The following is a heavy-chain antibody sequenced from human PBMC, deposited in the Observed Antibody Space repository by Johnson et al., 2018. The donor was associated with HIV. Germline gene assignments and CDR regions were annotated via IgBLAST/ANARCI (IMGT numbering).Heavy chain of an antibody. D-gene: IGHD3-22*01. V-gene: IGHV3-23*04. Sequence: VQLVESGGGLVQPGGSLRLSCAASGFTFSSYWMSWVRQAPGKGLEWVSAITGSGGSTYYADSVKGRFPISRDNSKNTLYLQMNSLRAEDTAVYYCAKDPYYYDSSGYRGNAFDIWGQGTMVTVSS. CDR2: ITGSGGST. CDR3: AKDPYYYDSSGYRGNAFDI. J-gene: IGHJ3*02. CDR1: GFTFSSYW.